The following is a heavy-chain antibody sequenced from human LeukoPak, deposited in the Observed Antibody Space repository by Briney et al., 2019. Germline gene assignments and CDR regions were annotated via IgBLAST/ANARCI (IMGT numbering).Heavy chain of an antibody. J-gene: IGHJ6*03. Sequence: KPSETLSLTCTVSGGSISSYYWSWIRQPPGKGLEWIGYIYYSGSTNYNPSLKSRVTISVDTSKNQFSLKLSSVTAADTAVYYCARVGYYGSGSYYNYYYYYMDVWGKGTTVTVSS. CDR3: ARVGYYGSGSYYNYYYYYMDV. CDR2: IYYSGST. V-gene: IGHV4-59*01. CDR1: GGSISSYY. D-gene: IGHD3-10*01.